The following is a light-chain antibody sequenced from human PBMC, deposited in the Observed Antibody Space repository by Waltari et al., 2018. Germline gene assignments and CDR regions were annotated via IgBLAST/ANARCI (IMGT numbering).Light chain of an antibody. CDR1: QSVRTF. CDR3: QQYCSSPLT. V-gene: IGKV3-11*01. CDR2: DAS. J-gene: IGKJ4*01. Sequence: EVVLTQSPAILSLSPGERATLSCRASQSVRTFVAWYQQKPGQAPRLLIYDASNRATGIPARFSGSGSGTDFTLTISSLEPEDFAVYYCQQYCSSPLTFGGGTKVEIK.